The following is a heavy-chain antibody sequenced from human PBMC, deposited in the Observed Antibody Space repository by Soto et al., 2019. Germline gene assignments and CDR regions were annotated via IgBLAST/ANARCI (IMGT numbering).Heavy chain of an antibody. V-gene: IGHV3-23*01. CDR1: GFTFSSYA. CDR3: ARRGPGTYFDY. Sequence: EVQLLDSGGGLVQPGGSLRLSCAASGFTFSSYAMNWVRQAPGKGLEWVSVISGSGDSTYYADSVKGRFTISRDKSKNTLYLQMNSLRPEDTAVYYCARRGPGTYFDYWGQGTLVTVSS. D-gene: IGHD6-13*01. CDR2: ISGSGDST. J-gene: IGHJ4*02.